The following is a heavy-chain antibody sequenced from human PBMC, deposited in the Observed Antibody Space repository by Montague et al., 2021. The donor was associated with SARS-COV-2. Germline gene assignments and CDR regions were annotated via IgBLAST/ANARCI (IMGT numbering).Heavy chain of an antibody. D-gene: IGHD3-10*01. CDR1: GDSFNSPNYY. CDR2: SYYSRTT. J-gene: IGHJ3*02. Sequence: SETLSLTCTVSGDSFNSPNYYCTWIRQPPGKELEWIGRSYYSRTTYHNPSLRSQATISVDTSKIQFSLKMISVTAADTAVYSCARESYGSGSYHAFDIWGQGTVVAVSS. CDR3: ARESYGSGSYHAFDI. V-gene: IGHV4-39*01.